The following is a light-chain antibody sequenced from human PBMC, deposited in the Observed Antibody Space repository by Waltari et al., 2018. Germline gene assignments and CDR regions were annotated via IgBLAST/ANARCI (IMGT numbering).Light chain of an antibody. CDR1: QSISSW. Sequence: DIQMTHSPPTLSASVGDRVPITCRASQSISSWLAWYQQKPGKAPNLLIYKASNLESGVPSRFSGSGSGTEFTLTISSLQPDDFATYNCQQYDSYPLTFGGGTKVEIK. V-gene: IGKV1-5*03. CDR2: KAS. J-gene: IGKJ4*01. CDR3: QQYDSYPLT.